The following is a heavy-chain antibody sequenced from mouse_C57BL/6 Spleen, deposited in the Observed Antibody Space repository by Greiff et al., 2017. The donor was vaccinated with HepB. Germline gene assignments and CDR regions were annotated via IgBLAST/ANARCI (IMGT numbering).Heavy chain of an antibody. CDR1: GFTFNTYA. CDR3: VREGDGYSEYYFDY. J-gene: IGHJ2*01. Sequence: EVQLQQSGGGLVQPKGSLKLSCAASGFTFNTYAMHWVRQAPGKGLEWVARIRSKSSNYATYYADSVKDRFTISRDDSQSMLYLQMNNLKTEDTAMYYCVREGDGYSEYYFDYWGQGTTLTVSS. V-gene: IGHV10-3*01. CDR2: IRSKSSNYAT. D-gene: IGHD2-3*01.